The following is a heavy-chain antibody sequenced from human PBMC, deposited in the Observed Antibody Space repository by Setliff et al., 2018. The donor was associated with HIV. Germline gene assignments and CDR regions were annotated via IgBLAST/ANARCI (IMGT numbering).Heavy chain of an antibody. CDR2: INNDGSDT. Sequence: PGGSLRLSCAVSGFTFSNDWMHWVRQAPGKGLVWVSCINNDGSDTRYADFVKGRFTISRDNAKNTLYLEMNSLRAEDTAVYYCASGYHYDTSGNFDLPFGYWGQGTLVTVSS. D-gene: IGHD3-22*01. CDR3: ASGYHYDTSGNFDLPFGY. CDR1: GFTFSNDW. V-gene: IGHV3-74*01. J-gene: IGHJ4*02.